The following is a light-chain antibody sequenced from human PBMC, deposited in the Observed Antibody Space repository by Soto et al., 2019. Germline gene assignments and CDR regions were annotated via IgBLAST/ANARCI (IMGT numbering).Light chain of an antibody. CDR2: DVS. J-gene: IGLJ2*01. Sequence: QSALTQPASVSGSPGQSITISCTGTSSDVGAYNYVSWYQHHPGKAPKLMIYDVSNRPSGVSNRFSGSKSGNTASLTISRLQAEDEADYYSNSFTSSSTLVFGGGTKVTVL. CDR1: SSDVGAYNY. V-gene: IGLV2-14*03. CDR3: NSFTSSSTLV.